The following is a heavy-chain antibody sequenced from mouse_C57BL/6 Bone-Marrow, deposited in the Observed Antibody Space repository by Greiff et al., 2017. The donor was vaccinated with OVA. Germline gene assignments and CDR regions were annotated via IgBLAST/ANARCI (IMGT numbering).Heavy chain of an antibody. D-gene: IGHD1-1*01. V-gene: IGHV1-69*01. Sequence: QVQLQQSGAELVMPGASVKLSCKASGYTFTSYWMHWVKQRPGQGLEWIGEIDPSDSYTNYNQKFKGKSTLTVDKSSSTAYMQLSSLTSEDSAVYYCARSGTTVVAPYWYFDVWGTGTTVTVSS. J-gene: IGHJ1*03. CDR2: IDPSDSYT. CDR3: ARSGTTVVAPYWYFDV. CDR1: GYTFTSYW.